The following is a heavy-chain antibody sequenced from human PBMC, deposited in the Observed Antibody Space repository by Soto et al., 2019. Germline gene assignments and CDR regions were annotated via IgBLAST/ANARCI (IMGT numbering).Heavy chain of an antibody. Sequence: GGSLRLSCAASGFTFSSYAMHWVRQAPGKGLEWVAVISYDGSNKYYADSVKGRFTISRDNSKNTLYLQMNSLRAEDTAVYYCARDLSEYSSGWYYFDYWGQGTLVTVSS. J-gene: IGHJ4*02. V-gene: IGHV3-30-3*01. CDR2: ISYDGSNK. CDR1: GFTFSSYA. D-gene: IGHD6-19*01. CDR3: ARDLSEYSSGWYYFDY.